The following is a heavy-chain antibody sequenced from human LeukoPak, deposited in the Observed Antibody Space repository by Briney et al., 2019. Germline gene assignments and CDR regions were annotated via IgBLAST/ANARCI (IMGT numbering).Heavy chain of an antibody. CDR1: GYSISSGYY. D-gene: IGHD2-2*01. Sequence: SETLSLTCTVSGYSISSGYYWGWIRQPPGKGLEWIGSIYHSGSTNYNPSLKSRVTMSVDTSENQFSLKLSSVTAADTAVYYCARLSTNCDTGCYFDYWGQGTLVTVSS. V-gene: IGHV4-38-2*02. CDR3: ARLSTNCDTGCYFDY. J-gene: IGHJ4*02. CDR2: IYHSGST.